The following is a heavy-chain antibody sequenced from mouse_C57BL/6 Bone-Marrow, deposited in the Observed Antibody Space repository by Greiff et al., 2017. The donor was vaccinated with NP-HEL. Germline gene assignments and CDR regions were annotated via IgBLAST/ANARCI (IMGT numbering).Heavy chain of an antibody. CDR1: GFTFSSYA. J-gene: IGHJ4*01. CDR2: ISDGGSYT. V-gene: IGHV5-4*01. CDR3: AKDYTGYYAMDY. Sequence: EVMLVESGGGLVKPGGSLKLSCAASGFTFSSYAMSWVRQTPEKRLEWVATISDGGSYTYYPDNVKGRFPISRDNAKNNLYLQMSHLKSEDTAMYYCAKDYTGYYAMDYWGQGTSVTVSS.